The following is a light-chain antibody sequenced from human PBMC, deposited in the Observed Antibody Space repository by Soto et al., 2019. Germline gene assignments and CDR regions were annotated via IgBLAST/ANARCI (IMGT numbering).Light chain of an antibody. CDR1: QSISNY. J-gene: IGKJ4*01. CDR3: QQRSKWPLT. Sequence: EIVLTQSPASLSLSPGERATLSYRASQSISNYLGWYQQKPGQAPRLLIYDASNRAAGIPARFSGSGSGTDFTLTISSLEPEDFAVYYCQQRSKWPLTFGGGTKVEIK. CDR2: DAS. V-gene: IGKV3-11*01.